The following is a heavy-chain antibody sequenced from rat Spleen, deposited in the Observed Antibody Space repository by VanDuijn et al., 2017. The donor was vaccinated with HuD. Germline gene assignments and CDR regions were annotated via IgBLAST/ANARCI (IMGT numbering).Heavy chain of an antibody. D-gene: IGHD3-4*01. J-gene: IGHJ3*01. CDR1: GFTFSDYA. CDR2: ISPNGGST. CDR3: ATLTPLFAY. V-gene: IGHV5-17*01. Sequence: EVQLVESGGGLVQPGRSLKFSCAASGFTFSDYAMAWVRQAPKKGLEWVATISPNGGSTYYRDSVKGRFTISRDNAKSTLYLQMDSLRSEDTATCYCATLTPLFAYWGQGTLVTVSS.